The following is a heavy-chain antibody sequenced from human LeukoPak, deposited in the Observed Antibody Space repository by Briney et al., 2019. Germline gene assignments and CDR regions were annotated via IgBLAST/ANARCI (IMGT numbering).Heavy chain of an antibody. J-gene: IGHJ5*02. V-gene: IGHV4-38-2*02. Sequence: SETLSLTCTVSGYSINSGYYWAWIRQPAGKGLEWIGRISGSGTITYNPALQSRLSISIDTSKNQFSLKLMSVTAADTAVYYCARDSGTTGEVKFDPWGQGTLVTVSS. D-gene: IGHD3-10*01. CDR1: GYSINSGYY. CDR2: ISGSGTI. CDR3: ARDSGTTGEVKFDP.